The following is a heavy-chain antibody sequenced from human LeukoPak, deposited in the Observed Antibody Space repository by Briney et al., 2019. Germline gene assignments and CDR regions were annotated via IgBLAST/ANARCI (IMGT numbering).Heavy chain of an antibody. J-gene: IGHJ4*02. CDR3: AANSADENTLGSSYKV. V-gene: IGHV4-39*01. CDR1: GFTFSSYW. D-gene: IGHD3-10*01. CDR2: ISYSGTN. Sequence: PGGSLRLSCEVSGFTFSSYWMSWVRQSPGRGLEWIGTISYSGTNYYNPSLKSRVTISVDTSKDQFSLKLNSVTAADTAVYYWAANSADENTLGSSYKVWGQGTLVTISS.